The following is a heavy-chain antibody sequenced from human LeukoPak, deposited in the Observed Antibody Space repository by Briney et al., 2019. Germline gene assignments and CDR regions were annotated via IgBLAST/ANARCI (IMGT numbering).Heavy chain of an antibody. CDR2: ISSSSSTI. CDR3: ARGPYPSIPYGMDV. V-gene: IGHV3-48*04. Sequence: PGGSLRLSCAASGFTFSSYSMNWVRQAPGKGLEWVSYISSSSSTIYYADSVKGRFTISRDNAKNTLYLQMNSLRAEDTAVYYCARGPYPSIPYGMDVWGQGTTVTVSS. CDR1: GFTFSSYS. J-gene: IGHJ6*02. D-gene: IGHD2-2*02.